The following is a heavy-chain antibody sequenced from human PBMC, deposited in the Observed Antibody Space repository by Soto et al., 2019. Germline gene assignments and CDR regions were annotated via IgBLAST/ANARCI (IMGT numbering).Heavy chain of an antibody. J-gene: IGHJ5*02. V-gene: IGHV1-3*01. D-gene: IGHD3-10*01. CDR2: INAGNGNT. Sequence: GASVKVSCKASGYTFTSYAMHWVRQAPGQRLEWMGWINAGNGNTKYSQKFQGRVTITRDTSASTAYMELSSLRSEDTAVYYCARDPLGMVRGVSGFDPWGQGTLVTVSS. CDR3: ARDPLGMVRGVSGFDP. CDR1: GYTFTSYA.